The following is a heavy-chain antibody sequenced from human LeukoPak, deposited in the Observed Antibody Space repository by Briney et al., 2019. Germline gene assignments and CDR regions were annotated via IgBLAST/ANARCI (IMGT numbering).Heavy chain of an antibody. CDR1: GYTFTGYY. V-gene: IGHV1-2*02. CDR2: INPNSGGT. Sequence: ASVKVSCKASGYTFTGYYMHWVRQAPGQGLEWMGWINPNSGGTNYAQKFQGRVTMTRDTSTSTVYMELSSLRSEDTAVYYCARERYYDFWSAPLDYYGMDVWGQGTTVTVSS. D-gene: IGHD3-3*01. J-gene: IGHJ6*02. CDR3: ARERYYDFWSAPLDYYGMDV.